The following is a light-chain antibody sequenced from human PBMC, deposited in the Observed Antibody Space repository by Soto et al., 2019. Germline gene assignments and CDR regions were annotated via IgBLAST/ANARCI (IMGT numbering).Light chain of an antibody. V-gene: IGLV1-40*01. CDR2: GNN. CDR1: SSNIGAAYD. CDR3: QSYDSSLSGWV. J-gene: IGLJ3*02. Sequence: QSVLTQPPSVSGAPGQKVTISCTRSSSNIGAAYDVHWYQHLPGTAPKLLIYGNNNRPSGVPDRFSGSKSGTSASLGITGLQAEDEADYYCQSYDSSLSGWVFGGGTKLTVL.